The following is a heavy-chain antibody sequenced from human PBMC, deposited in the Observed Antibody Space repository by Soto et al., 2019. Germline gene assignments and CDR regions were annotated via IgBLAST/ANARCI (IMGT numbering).Heavy chain of an antibody. Sequence: QVQLVQSGAEVKKPGASVKVSCRASGYTFTIYGITWVRQAPGQGLEWMGWISAYNGNRNNAKKVQGRVTLTIDTSTSTGYMELRSLRSDDTAVYYCARGSSGSYLSAFDIWGQGTMVTVSS. CDR3: ARGSSGSYLSAFDI. V-gene: IGHV1-18*01. D-gene: IGHD1-26*01. CDR1: GYTFTIYG. J-gene: IGHJ3*02. CDR2: ISAYNGNR.